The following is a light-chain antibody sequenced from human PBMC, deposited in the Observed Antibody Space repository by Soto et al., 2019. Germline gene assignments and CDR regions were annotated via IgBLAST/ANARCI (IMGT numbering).Light chain of an antibody. CDR2: AAS. J-gene: IGKJ4*01. Sequence: EIQMTESPSTLSASVGARVTSTCRASQSISRYLNWYKQKPGKAPKLVSYAASSLQRGVPTRFSGSGSGTDFTLTISSLQPEDFATYYCQQSYSAPPTFGGGTKVDIK. CDR3: QQSYSAPPT. CDR1: QSISRY. V-gene: IGKV1-39*01.